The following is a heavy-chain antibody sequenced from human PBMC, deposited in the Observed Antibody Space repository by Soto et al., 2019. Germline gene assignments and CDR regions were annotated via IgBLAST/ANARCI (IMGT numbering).Heavy chain of an antibody. Sequence: SQTLSLTCAISGDSVSSNSAAWNWIRQSPSRGLEWLGRTYYRSKWYNDYAVSVKSRITINPDTSKNQYSLQLNSVTPEDTAVYYFARDVFFFSSWPIAGTSFLDVCGKGTTVTVSS. J-gene: IGHJ6*04. D-gene: IGHD1-7*01. CDR2: TYYRSKWYN. CDR1: GDSVSSNSAA. CDR3: ARDVFFFSSWPIAGTSFLDV. V-gene: IGHV6-1*01.